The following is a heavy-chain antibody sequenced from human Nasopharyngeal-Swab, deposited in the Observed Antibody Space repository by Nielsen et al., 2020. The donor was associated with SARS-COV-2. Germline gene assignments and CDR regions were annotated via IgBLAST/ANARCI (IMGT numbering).Heavy chain of an antibody. D-gene: IGHD3-22*01. Sequence: GGSLRLSCAASGFTFSSYDMHWVRQAKGKGLEWVSAIGTAGDTYYPGSVKGRFTISRDNAKNSLYLQMNSLRAEDTAVYYCARGDYYDSSGYYTYWGQGTLVTVSS. CDR3: ARGDYYDSSGYYTY. J-gene: IGHJ4*02. V-gene: IGHV3-13*01. CDR1: GFTFSSYD. CDR2: IGTAGDT.